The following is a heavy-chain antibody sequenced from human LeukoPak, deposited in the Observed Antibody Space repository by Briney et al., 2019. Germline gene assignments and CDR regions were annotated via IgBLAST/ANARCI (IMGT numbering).Heavy chain of an antibody. CDR2: ISGTGGST. V-gene: IGHV3-23*01. J-gene: IGHJ4*02. D-gene: IGHD3-10*01. CDR3: AKDNKYYYGSGSYYIFDY. Sequence: GGSLRLSCAASGFTFSSYAMSWVRQAPGKGLEWVSAISGTGGSTYYADSVKGRFTISRDYSENTLYLQMNSLRAEDTAVYYCAKDNKYYYGSGSYYIFDYWGQGTLVTVSS. CDR1: GFTFSSYA.